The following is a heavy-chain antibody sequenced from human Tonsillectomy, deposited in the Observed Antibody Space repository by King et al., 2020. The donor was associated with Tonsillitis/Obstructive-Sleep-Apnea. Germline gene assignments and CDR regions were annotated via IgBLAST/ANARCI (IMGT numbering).Heavy chain of an antibody. CDR1: GFAVSSNY. Sequence: VQLVESGGGLIQPGGSLRLSCAASGFAVSSNYMSWVRQAPGKGLEWVSVIYSGGGTYYADSVKGRFTISRDNSKNTLYLQMNSLRAEDTAVYYCARGALCSSTSCSQTNWGQGTLVTVSS. CDR2: IYSGGGT. CDR3: ARGALCSSTSCSQTN. D-gene: IGHD2-2*01. J-gene: IGHJ4*02. V-gene: IGHV3-53*01.